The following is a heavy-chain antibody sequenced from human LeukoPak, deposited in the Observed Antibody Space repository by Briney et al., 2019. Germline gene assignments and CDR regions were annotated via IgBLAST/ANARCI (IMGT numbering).Heavy chain of an antibody. Sequence: GRSLRLSCAASGFTFSSYGMRWVRQAPGKGLEWVAVISYDGSKKYYADSVKGRFTISRDSSKNMLYLQMNSLRAEDTALYYCARERGSCFSYSMDLGGQGPTVTVSS. D-gene: IGHD2-15*01. CDR1: GFTFSSYG. J-gene: IGHJ6*02. CDR3: ARERGSCFSYSMDL. V-gene: IGHV3-30*03. CDR2: ISYDGSKK.